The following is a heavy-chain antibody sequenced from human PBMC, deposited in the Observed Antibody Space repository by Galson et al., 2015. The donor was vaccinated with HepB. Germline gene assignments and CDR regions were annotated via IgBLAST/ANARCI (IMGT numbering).Heavy chain of an antibody. D-gene: IGHD4-23*01. J-gene: IGHJ4*02. CDR2: ISGSGGST. CDR1: GFTFSSYA. V-gene: IGHV3-23*01. Sequence: SLRLSCAASGFTFSSYAMSWVRQAPGKGLEWVSAISGSGGSTYYADSVKGRFTISRDNSKNTLYLQMNSLRAEDTAVYYCASYGGKEHSFDYWGQGTLVTVSS. CDR3: ASYGGKEHSFDY.